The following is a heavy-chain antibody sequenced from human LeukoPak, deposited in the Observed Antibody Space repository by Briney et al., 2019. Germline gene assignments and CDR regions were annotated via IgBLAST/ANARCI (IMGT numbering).Heavy chain of an antibody. CDR1: GYTFTNYD. D-gene: IGHD6-13*01. CDR2: MNANSGNT. CDR3: ARGFIAAAGFDP. J-gene: IGHJ5*02. Sequence: ASVKVSCKASGYTFTNYDINWVRQATGQGLEWMGWMNANSGNTGYAQKFQGRVTMTRDTSISTAYMELSSLRSDDTAVYYCARGFIAAAGFDPWGQGTLVTVSS. V-gene: IGHV1-8*01.